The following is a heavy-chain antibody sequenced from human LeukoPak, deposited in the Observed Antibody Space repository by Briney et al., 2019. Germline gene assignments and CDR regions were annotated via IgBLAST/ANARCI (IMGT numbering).Heavy chain of an antibody. D-gene: IGHD2-21*02. Sequence: SETLSLTCTVSGGSISSGGYYWSWIRQHPGKGLEWIGYIYYSGSTYYNPSLKSRVTISVDTSKNQFSLKLSSVTAADTAVYYCARATLRGDPFDFWGQGLQVTVSS. CDR2: IYYSGST. V-gene: IGHV4-31*03. CDR3: ARATLRGDPFDF. CDR1: GGSISSGGYY. J-gene: IGHJ4*02.